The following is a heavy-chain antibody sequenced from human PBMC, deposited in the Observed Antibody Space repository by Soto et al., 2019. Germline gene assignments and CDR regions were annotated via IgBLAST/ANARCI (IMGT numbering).Heavy chain of an antibody. V-gene: IGHV4-39*01. CDR1: GGSISSSSYY. CDR3: AGQYSSSWYRHWYFDL. D-gene: IGHD6-13*01. CDR2: IYYSGST. J-gene: IGHJ2*01. Sequence: QLQLQESGPGLVKPSETLSLTCTVSGGSISSSSYYWGWIRQPPGKGLEWIGSIYYSGSTYYNPSHKSRVTISVDTSNNQFSLKLSSVTAADTAVYYCAGQYSSSWYRHWYFDLWGRGTLVTVSS.